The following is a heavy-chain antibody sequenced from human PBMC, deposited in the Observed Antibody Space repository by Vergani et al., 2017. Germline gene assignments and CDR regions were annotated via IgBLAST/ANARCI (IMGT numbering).Heavy chain of an antibody. V-gene: IGHV3-7*03. CDR3: ARDSGSDLLSSFLLDY. CDR2: IKQDGSEK. J-gene: IGHJ4*02. CDR1: GFTFSSYW. Sequence: EVQLVESGGGLVQPGGSLRLSCAASGFTFSSYWMSWVRQAPGKGLEWVANIKQDGSEKYYVDSVKGRFTISRDNAKNSLYLQMNSLRAEDTAVYYCARDSGSDLLSSFLLDYWGQGTLVTVSS. D-gene: IGHD1-26*01.